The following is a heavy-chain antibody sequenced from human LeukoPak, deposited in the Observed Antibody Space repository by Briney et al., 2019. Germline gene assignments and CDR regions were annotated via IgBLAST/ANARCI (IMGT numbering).Heavy chain of an antibody. J-gene: IGHJ4*02. CDR2: IYPGDSDI. V-gene: IGHV5-51*01. D-gene: IGHD6-6*01. CDR1: GYSFTSYW. Sequence: GESLKIPCKGSGYSFTSYWIGWVRQMPGKGLEWMGIIYPGDSDIRYSPSFEGQVTISADKSISTAYLQWSSLKASDTAMYYCAKLGLYSSSSRFDYWGQGTLVTVSS. CDR3: AKLGLYSSSSRFDY.